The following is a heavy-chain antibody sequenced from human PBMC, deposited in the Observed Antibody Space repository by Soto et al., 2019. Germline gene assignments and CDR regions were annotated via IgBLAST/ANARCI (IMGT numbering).Heavy chain of an antibody. Sequence: APVKVSCKASGYTFTGYYMHWVRQASGQGLEWMGWITPNSGGTNYAQKFQGWVTMTRDTSISTAYMELSRLRSDDTDVYYCARGDYYDSSGYYYYYYGMDVWRQGTTVTVSS. D-gene: IGHD3-22*01. CDR2: ITPNSGGT. CDR3: ARGDYYDSSGYYYYYYGMDV. CDR1: GYTFTGYY. V-gene: IGHV1-2*04. J-gene: IGHJ6*02.